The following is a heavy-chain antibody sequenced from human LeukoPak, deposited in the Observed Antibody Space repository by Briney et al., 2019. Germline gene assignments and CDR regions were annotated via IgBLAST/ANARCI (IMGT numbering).Heavy chain of an antibody. J-gene: IGHJ4*02. CDR2: ISGKNGNT. CDR3: ARADCTSTSCYNNFDY. D-gene: IGHD2-2*02. CDR1: GYTFTTYG. V-gene: IGHV1-18*01. Sequence: ASVKVSCKASGYTFTTYGISWVRQAPGQGLEWMGWISGKNGNTNYAQKLQGRATMTTDTSTSTAYMELRSLRSDDTAVYYCARADCTSTSCYNNFDYWGPGTLVTVSS.